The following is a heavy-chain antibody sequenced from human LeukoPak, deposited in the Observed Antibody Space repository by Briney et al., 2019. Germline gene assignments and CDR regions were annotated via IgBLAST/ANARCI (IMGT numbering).Heavy chain of an antibody. CDR1: GVTFSHFG. CDR2: IWSDATNQ. CDR3: AKDAPRGFDYSNSLEH. D-gene: IGHD4-11*01. J-gene: IGHJ4*02. V-gene: IGHV3-33*06. Sequence: SGGSLRLSCAAYGVTFSHFGMNWVRQAPGKGLEWVAVIWSDATNQYYGDSVKGRFTISRDNFKKTVSLQMDSLRAEDTAVYYFAKDAPRGFDYSNSLEHWGQGSLVTVSS.